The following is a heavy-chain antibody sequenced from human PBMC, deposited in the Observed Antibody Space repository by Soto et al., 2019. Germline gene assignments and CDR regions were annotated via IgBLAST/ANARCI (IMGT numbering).Heavy chain of an antibody. V-gene: IGHV3-30*18. Sequence: LRLSWAASGFTFSSYGMHWVRQAPGKGLEWVAVISYDGSNKYYADSVKGRFTISRDNSKNTLYLQMNSLRAEDTAVYYCAKDLGTAAGPYYYYGMDVWGQGTTVTVSS. J-gene: IGHJ6*02. D-gene: IGHD6-13*01. CDR1: GFTFSSYG. CDR2: ISYDGSNK. CDR3: AKDLGTAAGPYYYYGMDV.